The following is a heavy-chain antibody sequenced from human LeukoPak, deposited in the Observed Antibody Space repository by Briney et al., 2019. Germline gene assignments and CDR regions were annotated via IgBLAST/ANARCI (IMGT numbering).Heavy chain of an antibody. D-gene: IGHD1-26*01. CDR3: AKDSSAYSGSYYDY. CDR2: IWYDGSNK. V-gene: IGHV3-33*06. J-gene: IGHJ4*02. Sequence: PGRSLRLSCAASGFTYSGYAMQWVRQAPGKGLEWVAVIWYDGSNKYYADSVKGRFTISRDNSKNTLYLQMNSLRAEDTAIYYCAKDSSAYSGSYYDYWGQGTLVTVSS. CDR1: GFTYSGYA.